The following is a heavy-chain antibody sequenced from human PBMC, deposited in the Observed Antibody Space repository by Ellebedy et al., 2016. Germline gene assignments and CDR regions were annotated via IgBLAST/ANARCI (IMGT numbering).Heavy chain of an antibody. D-gene: IGHD2-21*02. V-gene: IGHV3-9*01. Sequence: GGSLRLSCAASGFTFDDYAMHWVRQAPGKGLEWVSGISWNSGSIGYADSVKGRFTISRDNAKNSLYLQMNSLRAEDTALYYCAKDFNMMVTAPFDYWGQGTLVTVSS. CDR3: AKDFNMMVTAPFDY. CDR2: ISWNSGSI. J-gene: IGHJ4*02. CDR1: GFTFDDYA.